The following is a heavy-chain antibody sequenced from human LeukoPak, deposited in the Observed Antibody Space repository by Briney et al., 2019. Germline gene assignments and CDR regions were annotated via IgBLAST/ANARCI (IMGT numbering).Heavy chain of an antibody. D-gene: IGHD2-2*01. CDR1: GFTFSSYW. V-gene: IGHV3-21*01. CDR3: ARESEVPAAFNYYYYYYMDV. Sequence: PGGSLRLSCAASGFTFSSYWMSWVRQAPGKGLEWVSSISSSSSYIYYADSVKGRFTISRDNAKNSRYLQMNSLRAEDTAVYYRARESEVPAAFNYYYYYYMDVWGKGTTVTVSS. CDR2: ISSSSSYI. J-gene: IGHJ6*03.